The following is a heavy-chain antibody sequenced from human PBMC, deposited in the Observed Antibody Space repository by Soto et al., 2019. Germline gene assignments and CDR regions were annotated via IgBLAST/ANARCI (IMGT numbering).Heavy chain of an antibody. CDR2: IKQDGSEK. CDR3: ARDNPGGIAVPGMAAFDI. V-gene: IGHV3-7*01. CDR1: GFTFSNYW. D-gene: IGHD6-19*01. Sequence: GGSLRLSCAASGFTFSNYWMSWVRQTPGKGLEWVANIKQDGSEKYYVDSVKGRFTISRDNAKNSLYLQMISLRAEDAAVYYCARDNPGGIAVPGMAAFDIWGQGIMVTVSS. J-gene: IGHJ3*02.